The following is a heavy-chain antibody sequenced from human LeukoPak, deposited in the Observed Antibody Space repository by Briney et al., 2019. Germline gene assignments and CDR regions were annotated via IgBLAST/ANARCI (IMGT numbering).Heavy chain of an antibody. J-gene: IGHJ4*02. CDR2: ISFSGSPE. CDR1: WFTLCSFW. Sequence: GEALRLSLGAPWFTLCSFWMHWGRPGPGKGVGGGGVISFSGSPEYYADSVKGRCTISRDNPKNTLYLQMNSLRPEDTAVYYCARVVSSGWFSLDYWGQGTLVTVSS. CDR3: ARVVSSGWFSLDY. V-gene: IGHV3-30*03. D-gene: IGHD6-19*01.